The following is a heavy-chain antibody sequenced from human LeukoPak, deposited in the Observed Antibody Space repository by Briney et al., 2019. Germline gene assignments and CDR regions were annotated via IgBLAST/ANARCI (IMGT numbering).Heavy chain of an antibody. J-gene: IGHJ4*02. Sequence: GGSLRLSCAASGFTFSHNGMHWVRQAPGKGLEGVAVISYDGSNKQYGDSVKGRFTISRDNSQNTLYLQMNSLRAEDTAVYYCAKGYYDSGSWGQGTLVTVSS. CDR3: AKGYYDSGS. V-gene: IGHV3-30*18. CDR2: ISYDGSNK. D-gene: IGHD3-22*01. CDR1: GFTFSHNG.